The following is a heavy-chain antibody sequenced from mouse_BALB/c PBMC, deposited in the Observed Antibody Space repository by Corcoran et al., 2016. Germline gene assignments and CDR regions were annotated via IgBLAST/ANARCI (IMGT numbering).Heavy chain of an antibody. CDR3: ARSTMKDAMDY. D-gene: IGHD2-4*01. CDR2: IDPANGNT. J-gene: IGHJ4*01. CDR1: GFNIKDTY. V-gene: IGHV14-3*02. Sequence: EVQLQQSGAELVKPGASVKLSCTASGFNIKDTYMHWVKQRPEQGLEWIGRIDPANGNTKYDPKFQGKATITADTSSNTAYLQLSSLTSENTAVYYCARSTMKDAMDYWGQGTSVTVSS.